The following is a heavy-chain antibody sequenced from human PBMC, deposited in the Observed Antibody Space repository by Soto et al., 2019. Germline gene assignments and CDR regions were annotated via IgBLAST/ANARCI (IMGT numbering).Heavy chain of an antibody. D-gene: IGHD3-22*01. CDR3: ARPHYDSNTFYYFFDL. J-gene: IGHJ4*02. CDR1: GGPFSGYS. Sequence: LSLICAVYGGPFSGYSWSWIRQPPGKGLEWIGEIFLGGSANYSPSLKSRVTISVDTSKNQFSLELSSVTAADTAVYYCARPHYDSNTFYYFFDLWGQGTLVTVPQ. V-gene: IGHV4-34*12. CDR2: IFLGGSA.